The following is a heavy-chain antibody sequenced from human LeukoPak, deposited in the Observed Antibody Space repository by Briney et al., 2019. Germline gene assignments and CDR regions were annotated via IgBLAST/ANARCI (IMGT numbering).Heavy chain of an antibody. Sequence: GGSLRLSWAASGFTFSKYWMRWVRQAPGKGLVWISRIESDGSGTSYADSVKGRFTISRDNAKNTLYLHLNSLRAEDTAVYYCAVGYTYGSYFDYWGQGALVTVSS. CDR1: GFTFSKYW. D-gene: IGHD5-18*01. CDR3: AVGYTYGSYFDY. V-gene: IGHV3-74*01. CDR2: IESDGSGT. J-gene: IGHJ4*02.